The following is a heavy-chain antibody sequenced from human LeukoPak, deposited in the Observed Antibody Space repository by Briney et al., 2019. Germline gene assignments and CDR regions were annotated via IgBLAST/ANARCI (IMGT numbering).Heavy chain of an antibody. Sequence: SETLSLTCTVSGSSISSSSYYWGWIRQPPGKGLEWIGSIYYSGSTYYNPSLKSRVTISVDTSKNQFSLKLSSATAADTAVYYCAITDAAAGHPFDYWGQGTLVTVSS. CDR1: GSSISSSSYY. V-gene: IGHV4-39*07. CDR3: AITDAAAGHPFDY. CDR2: IYYSGST. J-gene: IGHJ4*02. D-gene: IGHD6-13*01.